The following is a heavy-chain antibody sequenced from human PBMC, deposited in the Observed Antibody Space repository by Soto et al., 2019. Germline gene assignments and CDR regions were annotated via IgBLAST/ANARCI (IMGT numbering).Heavy chain of an antibody. V-gene: IGHV3-15*07. CDR1: GFTFSNAW. D-gene: IGHD2-2*01. CDR2: IKRKTEGGTT. Sequence: EVQLVESGGGVVKPGGSLRLSCAASGFTFSNAWINWVRQAPGKGLEWVGRIKRKTEGGTTDFAAPVKGRFAISRDDSNNMVYQQMNSLKTDDTGIYCGTADSYSTIIVVRFDYWGHGTLVTVTS. CDR3: TADSYSTIIVVRFDY. J-gene: IGHJ4*01.